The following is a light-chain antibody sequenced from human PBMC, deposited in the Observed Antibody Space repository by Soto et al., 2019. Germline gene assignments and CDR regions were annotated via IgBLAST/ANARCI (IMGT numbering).Light chain of an antibody. CDR1: ETINKN. Sequence: DIQMTQSPSSLSASVGDRVTITCRASETINKNLNWYQQKPGQAPNLLIYSASDFQSGVPSRFIGSGSGTEFTLTISGLPPEDFATYYCQQSFRTPYTFGQGTDLEI. CDR2: SAS. CDR3: QQSFRTPYT. V-gene: IGKV1-39*01. J-gene: IGKJ2*01.